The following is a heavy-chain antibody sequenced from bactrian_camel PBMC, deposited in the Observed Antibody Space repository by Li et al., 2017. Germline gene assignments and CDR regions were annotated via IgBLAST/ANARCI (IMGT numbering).Heavy chain of an antibody. CDR1: GYIDSYNY. CDR2: LEDGNFA. CDR3: AAGWGHCDLQTDFQH. Sequence: HVQLVESGGGSVQAGGSLRLSCVVSGYIDSYNYMGWFRRAPGKGRDWVALLEDGNFARYVDDVKDRFSISRDAAKNTLYLQMDNLEPEDTAMYYCAAGWGHCDLQTDFQHWGRGTQVTVS. J-gene: IGHJ4*01. D-gene: IGHD3*01. V-gene: IGHV3S6*01.